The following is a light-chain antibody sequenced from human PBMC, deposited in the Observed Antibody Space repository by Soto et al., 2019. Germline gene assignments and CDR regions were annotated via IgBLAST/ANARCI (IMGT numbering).Light chain of an antibody. V-gene: IGKV3D-15*01. Sequence: EIFLTQSPSTLSLSPVEIATLSCKASPSVTNFLAWYQQKPGQAPRLLIYGAFNRATGIPARFSGSGSGTEFTLTISSLQSEDFAIYYCQQYNSWPAITFGQGTRLEI. CDR3: QQYNSWPAIT. J-gene: IGKJ5*01. CDR2: GAF. CDR1: PSVTNF.